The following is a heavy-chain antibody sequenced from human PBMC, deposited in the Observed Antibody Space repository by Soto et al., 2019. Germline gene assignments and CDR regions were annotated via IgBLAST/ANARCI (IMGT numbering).Heavy chain of an antibody. J-gene: IGHJ4*02. V-gene: IGHV3-30-3*01. Sequence: QVQLVESGGGVVQPGRSLRLSCAASGFTFSSYAMHWVRQAPGKGLEWVAVISYDGSNKYYADSVKGRFTISRDNSKNPLYLQMNSLRAEDTAVYYCARDRRGGYMGGFDYWGQGTLVTVSS. D-gene: IGHD5-12*01. CDR3: ARDRRGGYMGGFDY. CDR1: GFTFSSYA. CDR2: ISYDGSNK.